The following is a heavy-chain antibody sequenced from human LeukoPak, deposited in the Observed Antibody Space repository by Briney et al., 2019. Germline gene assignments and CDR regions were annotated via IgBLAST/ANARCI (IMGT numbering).Heavy chain of an antibody. J-gene: IGHJ4*02. D-gene: IGHD2-21*01. Sequence: PGGSLRLSCEASGFAFSSYWASWVRQAPGKGLEWVANINQDGNSQNYVDSVRGRFTISKDNAKNSVYLQMNSLRAEDTAVYYCARSLWPEDYWGQGIFVTVSS. CDR2: INQDGNSQ. CDR1: GFAFSSYW. V-gene: IGHV3-7*01. CDR3: ARSLWPEDY.